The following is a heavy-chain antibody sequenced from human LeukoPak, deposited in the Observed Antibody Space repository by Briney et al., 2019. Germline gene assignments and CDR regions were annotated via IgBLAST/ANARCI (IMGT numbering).Heavy chain of an antibody. J-gene: IGHJ3*02. CDR2: IWYDGSNK. CDR3: ARDLGGNYNAFDI. Sequence: PGGSLRLSCAASGLTFSSYGMHWVRQAPGKGLEWVAVIWYDGSNKYYADSVKGRFTISRDNSKNTLYLQMNSLRAEDTAVYYCARDLGGNYNAFDIWGQGTMVTVSS. V-gene: IGHV3-30*19. D-gene: IGHD1-26*01. CDR1: GLTFSSYG.